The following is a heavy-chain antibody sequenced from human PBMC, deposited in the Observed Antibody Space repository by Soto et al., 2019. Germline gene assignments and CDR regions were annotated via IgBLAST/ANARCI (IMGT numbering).Heavy chain of an antibody. Sequence: SETLALTCTFSGGSISSSSYYWGWIRQPPGKGLEWTGYIYYSGSTNYNPSLKSRVTISVDTSKNQFSLKLSSVTAADTAVYYCAREGGYMGSGWSSDWFDPWGQGTLVTVSS. CDR2: IYYSGST. J-gene: IGHJ5*02. CDR3: AREGGYMGSGWSSDWFDP. D-gene: IGHD6-19*01. V-gene: IGHV4-61*01. CDR1: GGSISSSSYY.